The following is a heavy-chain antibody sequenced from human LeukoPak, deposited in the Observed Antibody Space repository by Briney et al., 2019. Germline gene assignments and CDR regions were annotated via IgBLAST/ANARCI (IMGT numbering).Heavy chain of an antibody. CDR2: IYYSGST. CDR3: ARLGPHYYYYYMDV. Sequence: SETLSLTCTVSGGSINSSSYYWGWIRQPPGKGLEWIGSIYYSGSTYYNPSLKSRVTISVDTSKNQFSLKLSSVTAADTAVYYCARLGPHYYYYYMDVWGKGTTVTVSS. CDR1: GGSINSSSYY. V-gene: IGHV4-39*01. J-gene: IGHJ6*03.